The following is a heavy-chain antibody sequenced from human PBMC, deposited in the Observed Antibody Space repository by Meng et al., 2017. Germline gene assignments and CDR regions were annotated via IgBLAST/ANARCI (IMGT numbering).Heavy chain of an antibody. V-gene: IGHV3-21*01. J-gene: IGHJ6*02. D-gene: IGHD2-15*01. CDR1: GFTFSSYS. CDR2: ISSSSSYI. CDR3: ARRCSGGSCYHYYYYGMDV. Sequence: GESLKISCAASGFTFSSYSMNWVRQAPGKGLEWVSSISSSSSYIYYADSVKGRFTSSRDNAKNSLYLQMNSLRAEDTAVYYCARRCSGGSCYHYYYYGMDVWGQGTTVTVSS.